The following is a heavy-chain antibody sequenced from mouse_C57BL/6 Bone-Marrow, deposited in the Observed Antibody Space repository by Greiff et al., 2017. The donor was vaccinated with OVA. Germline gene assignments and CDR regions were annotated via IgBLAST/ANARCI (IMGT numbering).Heavy chain of an antibody. CDR3: AREGDDGYPYYAMDY. CDR2: IYPGSGNT. CDR1: GYTFTDYY. Sequence: VQLMESGAELVRPGASVKLSCKASGYTFTDYYINWVKQRPGQGLEWIARIYPGSGNTYYNEKFKGKATLTAEKSSSTAYMQLSSLTSEDSAVYFCAREGDDGYPYYAMDYWGQGTSVTVSS. D-gene: IGHD2-3*01. V-gene: IGHV1-76*01. J-gene: IGHJ4*01.